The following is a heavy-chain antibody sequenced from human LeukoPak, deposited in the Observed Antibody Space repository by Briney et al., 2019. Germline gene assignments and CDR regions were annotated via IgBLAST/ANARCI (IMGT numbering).Heavy chain of an antibody. CDR3: VYSGYDWTYYFDW. V-gene: IGHV3-74*01. Sequence: GGSLRLSCATSGSTFSSFWMHWVRQVPGKGLVWVSCINDDGKNTSYADSVKGRFTISRDNAKNTLYLQMSSLRAEDTAIYYCVYSGYDWTYYFDWWGQGTLVTVSS. J-gene: IGHJ4*02. D-gene: IGHD5-12*01. CDR1: GSTFSSFW. CDR2: INDDGKNT.